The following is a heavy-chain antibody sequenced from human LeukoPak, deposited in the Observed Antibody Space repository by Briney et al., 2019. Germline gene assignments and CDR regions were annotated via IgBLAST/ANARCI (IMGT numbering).Heavy chain of an antibody. CDR1: GGTFSSYA. V-gene: IGHV1-69*10. J-gene: IGHJ4*02. CDR3: ARELPGLRDGYTDY. Sequence: SVKVSCKASGGTFSSYAISWVRQAPGQGLEWMGGIIPILGIANYAQKFQGRVTITADKSTSTAYMELSSLRSEDTAVYYCARELPGLRDGYTDYWGQGTLVTVSS. CDR2: IIPILGIA. D-gene: IGHD5-12*01.